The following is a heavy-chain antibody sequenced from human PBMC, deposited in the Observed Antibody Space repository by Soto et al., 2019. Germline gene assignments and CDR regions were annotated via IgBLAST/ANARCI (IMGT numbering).Heavy chain of an antibody. J-gene: IGHJ4*02. CDR2: IWYDGSNK. CDR1: GFTFSSYG. D-gene: IGHD6-19*01. Sequence: QVQLVESGGGVVQPGRSLRLSCAASGFTFSSYGMHWVRQAPGKGLEWVAVIWYDGSNKYYADSVKGRFTISRDNSKNTRYLQMNSLRAEDTAVYYCARDLYSSGHGVDYWGQGTLVTVSS. V-gene: IGHV3-33*01. CDR3: ARDLYSSGHGVDY.